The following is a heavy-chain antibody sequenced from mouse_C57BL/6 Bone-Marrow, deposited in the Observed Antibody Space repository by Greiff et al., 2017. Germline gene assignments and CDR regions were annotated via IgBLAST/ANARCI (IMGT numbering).Heavy chain of an antibody. Sequence: QVQLKQSGAELARPGASVKLSCKASGYTFTSYGISWVKQRTGQGLEWNGEIYPRSGNTYYNEKFKGKATLTADKSSSTAYMELRSLTSEDSAVYFCARRNLGAWFAYWGQGTLVTVSA. J-gene: IGHJ3*01. V-gene: IGHV1-81*01. CDR3: ARRNLGAWFAY. D-gene: IGHD4-1*01. CDR1: GYTFTSYG. CDR2: IYPRSGNT.